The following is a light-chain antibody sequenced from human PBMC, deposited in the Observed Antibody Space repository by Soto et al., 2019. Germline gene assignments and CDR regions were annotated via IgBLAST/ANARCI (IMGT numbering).Light chain of an antibody. CDR1: QSISTH. V-gene: IGKV1-39*01. Sequence: IQMTQSLSSLSASAGDRVTITCRANQSISTHLNRYQPKPGKAPKLLIFAAPSLQSGVASRFSGSGSGTEFTLTISSRQPEDFATSYCQQRYSTPQYTFGLGTKVEIK. J-gene: IGKJ2*01. CDR2: AAP. CDR3: QQRYSTPQYT.